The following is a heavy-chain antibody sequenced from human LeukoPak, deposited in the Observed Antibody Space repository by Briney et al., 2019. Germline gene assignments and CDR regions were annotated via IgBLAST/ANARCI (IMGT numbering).Heavy chain of an antibody. D-gene: IGHD3-22*01. J-gene: IGHJ3*02. CDR1: RCTLSHYW. CDR3: ARLSDSINLFGFDI. CDR2: IKHDESKK. V-gene: IGHV3-7*01. Sequence: PPGSLRLSRVASRCTLSHYWMSWVRPPAWKGVAWVALIKHDESKKYYGVSVEGRFTISRDNAKNSLYLQMNSLRAEDTAVYYCARLSDSINLFGFDIWGQGTTVTVSS.